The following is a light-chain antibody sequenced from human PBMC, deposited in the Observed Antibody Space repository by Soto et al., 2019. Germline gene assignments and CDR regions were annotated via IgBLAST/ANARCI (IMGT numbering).Light chain of an antibody. CDR2: DAS. J-gene: IGKJ1*01. CDR3: QHYNSYSEA. CDR1: QSVTTY. Sequence: PGERATLSCTASQSVTTYLAWYQQKPGQAPRLLIYDASTRATGIPARFSGSGSGTEFTLTISSLQSDDFATYYCQHYNSYSEAFGQGTKVDIK. V-gene: IGKV3D-15*01.